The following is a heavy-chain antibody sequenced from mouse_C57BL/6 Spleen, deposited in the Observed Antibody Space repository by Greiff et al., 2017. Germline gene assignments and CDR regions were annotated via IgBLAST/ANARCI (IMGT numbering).Heavy chain of an antibody. CDR1: GYTFTSYW. J-gene: IGHJ2*01. CDR3: ARWDYYGSSFYCDY. CDR2: IDPSDSET. D-gene: IGHD1-1*01. V-gene: IGHV1-52*01. Sequence: QVQLQQPGAELVRPGSSVKLSCKASGYTFTSYWMHWVKQRPIQGLEWIGNIDPSDSETHYNQKFKDKATLTVDKSSSTAYMQLSSLTSEDSAVYYCARWDYYGSSFYCDYWGQGTTLTVSS.